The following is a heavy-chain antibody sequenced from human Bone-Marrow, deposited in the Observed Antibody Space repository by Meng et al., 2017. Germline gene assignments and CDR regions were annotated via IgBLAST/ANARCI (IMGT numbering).Heavy chain of an antibody. D-gene: IGHD1-1*01. Sequence: LPEPGPGRVKPSETLSLISITSGGSIRSRSYYWGWIRQPPGKGLEWIGTIYYSGSTYYNPSLNSRVTISVDTSKNQFSLKLNSVTAADTALYYCATSNALPALNWFDPWGRGTLVTVSS. CDR2: IYYSGST. J-gene: IGHJ5*02. V-gene: IGHV4-39*07. CDR3: ATSNALPALNWFDP. CDR1: GGSIRSRSYY.